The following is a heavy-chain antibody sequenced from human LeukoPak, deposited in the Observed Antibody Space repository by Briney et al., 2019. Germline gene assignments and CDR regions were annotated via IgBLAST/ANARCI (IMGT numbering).Heavy chain of an antibody. CDR1: GFTFSIYG. CDR3: ATSRTFDY. Sequence: GGSLRLSCAASGFTFSIYGMHWVRQAPGKGLEWVAVIWYDGSNKYYADSVKGRFTISRDNAKNSLYLQMNSLRAEDTAVYYCATSRTFDYWGQGTLVTVSS. V-gene: IGHV3-33*03. D-gene: IGHD1-7*01. J-gene: IGHJ4*02. CDR2: IWYDGSNK.